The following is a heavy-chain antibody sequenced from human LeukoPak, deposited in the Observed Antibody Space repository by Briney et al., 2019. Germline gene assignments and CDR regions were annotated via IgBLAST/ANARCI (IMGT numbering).Heavy chain of an antibody. D-gene: IGHD4-17*01. CDR1: GGSISSSSYY. CDR3: ARTYTVTTDYYYYYYMDV. Sequence: SETLSLTCTVSGGSISSSSYYWGWIRQPPGKGLEWIGSIYYSGSTYYNPSLKSRVTISVDTSKNQFSLKLSSVTAADTAVYYCARTYTVTTDYYYYYYMDVWGKGTTVTVSS. V-gene: IGHV4-39*07. CDR2: IYYSGST. J-gene: IGHJ6*03.